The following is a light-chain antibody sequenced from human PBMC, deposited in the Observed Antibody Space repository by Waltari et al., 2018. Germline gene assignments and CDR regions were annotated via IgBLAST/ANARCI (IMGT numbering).Light chain of an antibody. CDR2: GSS. V-gene: IGKV3-11*01. Sequence: ETVLTQSPATLSLSPGERATLSCRASQSISTSLAWYQQKPGQAPRLLIYGSSNRATGVPDRFSGSGSGTDFTLTISSLEPEDFAVYYCQRRTNWYAFGQGTKLEIK. CDR3: QRRTNWYA. J-gene: IGKJ2*01. CDR1: QSISTS.